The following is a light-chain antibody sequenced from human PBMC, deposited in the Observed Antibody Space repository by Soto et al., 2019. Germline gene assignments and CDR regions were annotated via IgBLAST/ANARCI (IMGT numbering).Light chain of an antibody. V-gene: IGKV1-39*01. CDR2: AAS. Sequence: DIQMTQSPSSLSASVGDRVTITCRASQSISSYLNWYQQKPGKAPKLLIYAASSLQSGVPSRFSGSGSGTDFTLTISSLQPEDFATYXXXQSXXXPRTFXQGTRLEI. CDR3: XQSXXXPRT. J-gene: IGKJ5*01. CDR1: QSISSY.